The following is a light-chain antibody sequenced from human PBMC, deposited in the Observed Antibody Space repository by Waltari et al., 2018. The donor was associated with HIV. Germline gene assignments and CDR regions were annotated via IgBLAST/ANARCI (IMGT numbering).Light chain of an antibody. Sequence: SYVLTQSPSVSLAPGRTARITCGGNNIGSKRVHWYQQKPGQAPVLVIYEDDDRPSGSPERLSGTTSENRAILTISGVEVGDEADYYCQVWDSNSDQVVFGGGTRLTVL. CDR3: QVWDSNSDQVV. CDR2: EDD. CDR1: NIGSKR. V-gene: IGLV3-21*01. J-gene: IGLJ2*01.